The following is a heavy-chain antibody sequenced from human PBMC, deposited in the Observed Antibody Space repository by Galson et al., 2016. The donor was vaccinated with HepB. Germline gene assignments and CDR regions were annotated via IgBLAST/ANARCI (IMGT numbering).Heavy chain of an antibody. CDR1: GFSFSDYY. V-gene: IGHV3-11*06. Sequence: SLRLSCAASGFSFSDYYMTWIRQAPGQGLEYVSYISSSNTYTNYADSVKGRFTISRDDAKNSLYLQMSSLRVEDTAVYYCARVATKHVVVVIATPYDAFDDWGQGTMVTVSS. D-gene: IGHD2-21*01. CDR3: ARVATKHVVVVIATPYDAFDD. J-gene: IGHJ3*01. CDR2: ISSSNTYT.